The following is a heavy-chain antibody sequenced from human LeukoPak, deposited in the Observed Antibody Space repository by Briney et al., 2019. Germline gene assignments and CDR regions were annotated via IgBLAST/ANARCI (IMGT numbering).Heavy chain of an antibody. D-gene: IGHD6-13*01. Sequence: PGRSLRLSCAASGFTFRSYAMHWVRQAPGKGLEWVAVISYDGRNKYYADSVKGRFTIARDNSKNTLYLQMSSLRAEDTSVYYCAKEGEVSTWAQYEHWGQGTLVTVSS. CDR3: AKEGEVSTWAQYEH. CDR2: ISYDGRNK. V-gene: IGHV3-30*04. CDR1: GFTFRSYA. J-gene: IGHJ1*01.